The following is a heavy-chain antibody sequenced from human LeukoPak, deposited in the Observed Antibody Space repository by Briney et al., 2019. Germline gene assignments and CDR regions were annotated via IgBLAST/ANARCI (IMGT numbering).Heavy chain of an antibody. CDR2: IRYDGSNK. Sequence: GGSLRLSCAASGFTFSSYGMHWVRQAPGKGLEWVAFIRYDGSNKYYADSVKGRFTISRDNSKNTLYLQMNSLRAEDTAVYYCAKALAAAGTGRGYYYYMDVWGKGTTVTISS. CDR1: GFTFSSYG. J-gene: IGHJ6*03. CDR3: AKALAAAGTGRGYYYYMDV. V-gene: IGHV3-30*02. D-gene: IGHD6-13*01.